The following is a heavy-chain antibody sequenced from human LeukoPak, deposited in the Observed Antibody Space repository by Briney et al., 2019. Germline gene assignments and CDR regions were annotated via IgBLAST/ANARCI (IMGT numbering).Heavy chain of an antibody. J-gene: IGHJ4*02. CDR2: IIPIFGTA. D-gene: IGHD1-26*01. CDR3: ARGSRGSYRPYYFDY. V-gene: IGHV1-69*13. Sequence: GASVKVSCKASGGTFSSYAISWVRQAPGQGLEWMGGIIPIFGTANYAQKFQGRVTITADESTSTAYMELSSLRSEDTAVYYCARGSRGSYRPYYFDYWGQGTLVTVSS. CDR1: GGTFSSYA.